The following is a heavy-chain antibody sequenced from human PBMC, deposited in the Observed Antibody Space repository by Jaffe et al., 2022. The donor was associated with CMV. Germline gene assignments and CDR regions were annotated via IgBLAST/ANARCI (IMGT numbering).Heavy chain of an antibody. D-gene: IGHD1-26*01. CDR3: GRGTSEATAPDY. J-gene: IGHJ4*02. CDR1: GFTVSSKY. CDR2: IYTAGTT. Sequence: EVQLVESGGGLIQPGGSLRLSCAASGFTVSSKYMSWVRQAPGKGLEWVSVIYTAGTTYYADSVKGRFTISRDSSKNTVYLQMNSLRAEDTAVYYCGRGTSEATAPDYWGQGTLVTVSS. V-gene: IGHV3-53*01.